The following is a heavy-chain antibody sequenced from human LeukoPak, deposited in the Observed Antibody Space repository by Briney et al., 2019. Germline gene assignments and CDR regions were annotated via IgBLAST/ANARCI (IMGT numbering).Heavy chain of an antibody. Sequence: LTGGSLRLSCAASGFTFDDYAMSWVRQAPGKGLEWVSAISGSGGSAYYADSVKGRFTISRDNSKNTLYLQMNSLRAEDTAVYYCAKSMIVVVPYYFDYWGQGTLVTVSS. D-gene: IGHD3-22*01. CDR1: GFTFDDYA. CDR2: ISGSGGSA. CDR3: AKSMIVVVPYYFDY. V-gene: IGHV3-23*01. J-gene: IGHJ4*02.